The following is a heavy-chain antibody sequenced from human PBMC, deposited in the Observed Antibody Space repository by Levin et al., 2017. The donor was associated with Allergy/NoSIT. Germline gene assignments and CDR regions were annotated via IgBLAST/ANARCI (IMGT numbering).Heavy chain of an antibody. D-gene: IGHD3-9*01. J-gene: IGHJ4*02. V-gene: IGHV1-2*02. CDR2: INPNSGGT. Sequence: GESLKISCKASGYTFTGYYMHWVRQAPGQGLEWMGWINPNSGGTNYAQKFQGRVTMTRDTSISTAYMELSRLRSDDTGVYYCARGRYFDWLLFDYWGQGTLVTVSS. CDR3: ARGRYFDWLLFDY. CDR1: GYTFTGYY.